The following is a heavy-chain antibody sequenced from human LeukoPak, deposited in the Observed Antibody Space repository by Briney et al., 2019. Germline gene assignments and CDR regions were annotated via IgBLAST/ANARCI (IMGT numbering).Heavy chain of an antibody. CDR3: ARRPRGVIIKSWFDS. Sequence: SEPLSLTCAVYGVSFSGYYWSGLRQPPGKGLEWIGEINHSGSTNYNPSLKSRVTILFHTSKNHFSLNLSSVTAADTAVYYCARRPRGVIIKSWFDSWGQGTLVTVSS. CDR1: GVSFSGYY. D-gene: IGHD3-10*01. J-gene: IGHJ5*01. V-gene: IGHV4-34*01. CDR2: INHSGST.